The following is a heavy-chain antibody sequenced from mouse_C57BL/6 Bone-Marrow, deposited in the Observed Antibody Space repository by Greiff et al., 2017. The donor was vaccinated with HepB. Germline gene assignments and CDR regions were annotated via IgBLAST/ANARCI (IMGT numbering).Heavy chain of an antibody. CDR2: ISDGGSYT. Sequence: EVKVVESGGGLVKPGGSLKLSCAASGFTFSSYAMSWVRQTPEKRLEWVATISDGGSYTYYPDNVKGRFTISRDNAKNNLYLQMSHLKSEDTAMYYCAREVTTVVERFAYWGQGTLVTVSA. CDR1: GFTFSSYA. V-gene: IGHV5-4*01. D-gene: IGHD1-1*01. J-gene: IGHJ3*01. CDR3: AREVTTVVERFAY.